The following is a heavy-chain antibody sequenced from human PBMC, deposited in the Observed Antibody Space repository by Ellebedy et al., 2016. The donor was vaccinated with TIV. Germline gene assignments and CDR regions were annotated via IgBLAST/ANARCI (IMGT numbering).Heavy chain of an antibody. V-gene: IGHV4-59*01. D-gene: IGHD2-2*01. CDR1: GGSMSSYY. Sequence: SETLSLXXTVSGGSMSSYYWSWIRQTPGKGLEWIGYIYYSGSTKYNPSLKSRVTISVDTSKDQFSLKLSSVTAADTAVYYCARDKGFSSSWYGSYYGMDVWGQGTTVTVSS. CDR3: ARDKGFSSSWYGSYYGMDV. J-gene: IGHJ6*02. CDR2: IYYSGST.